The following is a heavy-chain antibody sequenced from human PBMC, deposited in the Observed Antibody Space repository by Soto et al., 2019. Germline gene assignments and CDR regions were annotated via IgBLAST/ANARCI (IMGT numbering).Heavy chain of an antibody. CDR1: GYTFTSYY. CDR3: ARDPGYSYGYN. Sequence: GASVKVSCKASGYTFTSYYMHWVRQAPGQGLEWMGIINPSDGNTSYSQKFQGRVTMTRDTSASTVYMELSSLRSEDTAVYYCARDPGYSYGYNWGQGTLVTVSS. D-gene: IGHD5-18*01. V-gene: IGHV1-46*01. J-gene: IGHJ4*02. CDR2: INPSDGNT.